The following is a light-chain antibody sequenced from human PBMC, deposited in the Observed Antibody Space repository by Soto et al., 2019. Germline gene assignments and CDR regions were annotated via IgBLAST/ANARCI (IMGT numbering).Light chain of an antibody. Sequence: ASESTQDPSSLSASLGDRATITCRASQGIRGDLGWYQQKPWKSPKLLISAKSTFQSGVPSRFSGRGSGTNFTLTISSLQPEDFATYYCQQYNTYSTFGQGTRLDIK. J-gene: IGKJ5*01. V-gene: IGKV1-6*01. CDR3: QQYNTYST. CDR1: QGIRGD. CDR2: AKS.